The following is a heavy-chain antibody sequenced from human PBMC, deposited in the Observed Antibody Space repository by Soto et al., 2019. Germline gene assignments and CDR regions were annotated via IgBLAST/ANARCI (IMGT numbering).Heavy chain of an antibody. CDR2: ISYDGSNK. CDR3: AKDFSSSPEYYFDY. J-gene: IGHJ4*02. V-gene: IGHV3-30*18. Sequence: HPGGSLRLSCAASGFTFSSYGMHWVRQAPGKGLEWVAVISYDGSNKYYADSVKGRFTISRDNSKNTLYLQMNSLRAEDTAVYYCAKDFSSSPEYYFDYWGQGTLVTVSS. CDR1: GFTFSSYG. D-gene: IGHD3-10*01.